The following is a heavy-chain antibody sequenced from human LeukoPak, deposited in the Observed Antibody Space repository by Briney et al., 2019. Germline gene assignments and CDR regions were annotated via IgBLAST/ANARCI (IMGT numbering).Heavy chain of an antibody. CDR3: ARAPTQYDILTGYNWFDP. CDR2: ISSSGSTI. Sequence: GGSLRLSCAASGFTFSDYYMSWIRQAPGKGLEWVSYISSSGSTIYYADSVKGRFTISRDNAKNSLHLHMNSLRAEDTAVYYCARAPTQYDILTGYNWFDPWGQGTLVTVSS. CDR1: GFTFSDYY. V-gene: IGHV3-11*04. J-gene: IGHJ5*02. D-gene: IGHD3-9*01.